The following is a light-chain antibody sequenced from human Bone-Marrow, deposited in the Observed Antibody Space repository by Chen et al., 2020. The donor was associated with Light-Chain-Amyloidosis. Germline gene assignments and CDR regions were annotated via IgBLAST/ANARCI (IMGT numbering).Light chain of an antibody. V-gene: IGLV1-47*01. Sequence: QSVLTQPPSESGAPGQRVTISCSGSSSNIETNYVYWYQHVPGTAPKLLIYRDNQRPSGVPDRFSGSKSGTSASLAISGLRSEDEADYYCATWDDSLSGWVFGGGTKVTVL. J-gene: IGLJ3*02. CDR2: RDN. CDR3: ATWDDSLSGWV. CDR1: SSNIETNY.